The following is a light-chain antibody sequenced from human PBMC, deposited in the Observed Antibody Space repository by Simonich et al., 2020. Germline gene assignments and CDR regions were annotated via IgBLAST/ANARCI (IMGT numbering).Light chain of an antibody. Sequence: NFMLTQPHSVSESPGKTVTISCTRSSGSIASHYVPWYQQRPGSAPTPVIYEDNQRPSGVPVRFSGSIDSASNSASLTISGLKTEDEADYYCQSYDSSNHWVFGGGTKLTVL. CDR1: SGSIASHY. V-gene: IGLV6-57*03. J-gene: IGLJ3*02. CDR3: QSYDSSNHWV. CDR2: EDN.